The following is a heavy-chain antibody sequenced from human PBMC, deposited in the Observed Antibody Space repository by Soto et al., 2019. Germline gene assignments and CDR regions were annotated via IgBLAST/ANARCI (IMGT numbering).Heavy chain of an antibody. V-gene: IGHV3-13*05. CDR1: GFTFRNYD. J-gene: IGHJ6*02. CDR3: ARTDRDFYGLEV. Sequence: EVQLVESGGGLVQPGGSLRLSCEASGFTFRNYDMHWVRQGTGKGLEWVSGISAAGDPDYADSVEGRFTISRENAQNSSFLQMNSLRVGDTAVYYCARTDRDFYGLEVWGQGTTVIVSS. CDR2: ISAAGDP.